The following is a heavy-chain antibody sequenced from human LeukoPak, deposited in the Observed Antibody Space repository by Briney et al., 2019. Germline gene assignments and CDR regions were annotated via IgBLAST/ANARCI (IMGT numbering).Heavy chain of an antibody. Sequence: GGSLRLSCAASGFTFSSYAMSWVRQAPGKGLEWVSAISGSGGSTYYADSVKGRFTISRDNPKNTLYLQMNSLRAEDTAVYYCAKAPYSITMIVVVLDAFDIWGQGTMVTVSS. CDR1: GFTFSSYA. CDR3: AKAPYSITMIVVVLDAFDI. CDR2: ISGSGGST. J-gene: IGHJ3*02. V-gene: IGHV3-23*01. D-gene: IGHD3-22*01.